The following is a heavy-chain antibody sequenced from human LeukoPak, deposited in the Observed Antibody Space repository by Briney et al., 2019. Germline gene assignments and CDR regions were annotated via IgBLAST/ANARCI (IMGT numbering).Heavy chain of an antibody. D-gene: IGHD4-17*01. CDR2: ISWNSGSI. Sequence: GGSLRLSCAASGFTFDDYAMHWVRQAPGKGLEWVSGISWNSGSIGYADSVKGRFTISRDNAKNSLYLQMNSLRAEDTAVYYCAKDSTVTNFDYWGQGTLVTVSS. V-gene: IGHV3-9*01. CDR1: GFTFDDYA. J-gene: IGHJ4*02. CDR3: AKDSTVTNFDY.